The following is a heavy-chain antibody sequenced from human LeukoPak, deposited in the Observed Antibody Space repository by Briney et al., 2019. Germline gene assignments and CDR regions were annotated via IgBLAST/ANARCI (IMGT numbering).Heavy chain of an antibody. CDR2: ISAYNGNT. CDR1: GGTFSSYA. J-gene: IGHJ5*02. Sequence: ASVKVSCKASGGTFSSYAISWVRQAPGQGLEWMGWISAYNGNTNYAQKLQGRVTMTTDASTSTAYMELSSLRSDATAVYYCSKDLVSSATSTNWFDACCEETLLTVSS. V-gene: IGHV1-18*01. D-gene: IGHD6-6*01. CDR3: SKDLVSSATSTNWFDA.